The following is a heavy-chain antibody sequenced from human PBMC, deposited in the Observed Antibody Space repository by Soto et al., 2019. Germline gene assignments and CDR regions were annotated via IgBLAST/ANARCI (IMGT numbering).Heavy chain of an antibody. V-gene: IGHV3-48*03. CDR2: ISGTSTK. CDR1: GFSFSNSE. D-gene: IGHD5-18*01. CDR3: ARGYSFGYGFDY. J-gene: IGHJ4*02. Sequence: GGSLRLSCVASGFSFSNSEMNWVRQAPGKGLEWVSLISGTSTKYYADSVKGRFTFSRDKAKNSLSLQMNSLRAEETAVYYCARGYSFGYGFDYWGKGPLVTVSS.